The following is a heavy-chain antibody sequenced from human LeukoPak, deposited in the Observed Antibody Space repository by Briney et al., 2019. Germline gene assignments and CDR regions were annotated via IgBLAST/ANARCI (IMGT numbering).Heavy chain of an antibody. V-gene: IGHV3-23*01. CDR3: ARGDWIVGATTGFDY. J-gene: IGHJ4*02. D-gene: IGHD1-26*01. CDR2: ISGSGGST. Sequence: GGSLRLSCAASGFTFSSYAMSWVRQAPGKGLEWVSAISGSGGSTYYADSVKGRFTISRDNSKNTLYLQMNSLRAEDTAVYYCARGDWIVGATTGFDYWGQGTLVTVSS. CDR1: GFTFSSYA.